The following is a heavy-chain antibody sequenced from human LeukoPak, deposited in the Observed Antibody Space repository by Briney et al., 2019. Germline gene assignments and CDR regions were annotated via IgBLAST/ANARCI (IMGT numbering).Heavy chain of an antibody. J-gene: IGHJ5*02. V-gene: IGHV1-69*13. CDR3: ATYYYDSSGYLDWFDP. D-gene: IGHD3-22*01. CDR1: GGTFSSYA. CDR2: IIPIFGTA. Sequence: ASVKVSCKASGGTFSSYAISLVRQAPGQGLEGMGGIIPIFGTANYAQKFQGRVTITADESTSTAYMELSSLRSEDTAVYYCATYYYDSSGYLDWFDPWGQGTLVTVSS.